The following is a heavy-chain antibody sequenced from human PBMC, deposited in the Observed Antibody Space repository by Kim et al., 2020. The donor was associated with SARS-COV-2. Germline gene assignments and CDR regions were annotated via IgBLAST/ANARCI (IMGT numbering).Heavy chain of an antibody. J-gene: IGHJ4*02. CDR2: INSNGGST. Sequence: GGSLRLSCAASGFTFTDYAMHWVRQAPGKGLEYVSGINSNGGSTYYANSVKGRFTISRDNSKNTLYLQMDSLRTEAMAVYYCAGSSSWHPHYFDYWGQGT. D-gene: IGHD6-13*01. CDR3: AGSSSWHPHYFDY. CDR1: GFTFTDYA. V-gene: IGHV3-64*01.